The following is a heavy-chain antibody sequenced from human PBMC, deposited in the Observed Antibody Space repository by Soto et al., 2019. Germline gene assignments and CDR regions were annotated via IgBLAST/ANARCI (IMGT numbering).Heavy chain of an antibody. CDR2: IYYSGST. CDR1: GGSISSGGYY. V-gene: IGHV4-31*03. Sequence: PSETLSLTCTVSGGSISSGGYYWSWIRQHPGKGLEWIGYIYYSGSTYYNPSLKSRVTISVDTSKNQFSLKLSSVTAADTAVYYCARYPYCSSTSCYAGPGWFDPWGQGTLVTV. D-gene: IGHD2-2*01. CDR3: ARYPYCSSTSCYAGPGWFDP. J-gene: IGHJ5*02.